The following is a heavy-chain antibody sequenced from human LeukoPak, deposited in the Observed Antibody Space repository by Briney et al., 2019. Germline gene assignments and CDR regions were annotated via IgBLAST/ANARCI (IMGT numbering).Heavy chain of an antibody. V-gene: IGHV4-61*02. CDR3: ARDLGGYCSSTSCYTGLDY. CDR1: GGSISSGSYS. Sequence: PSETLPLTCTVPGGSISSGSYSWSWIRQPAGKGLEWIGRIYTSGSTNYNPSLKSRVTISVDTSKNQFSLKLSSVTAADTAVYYCARDLGGYCSSTSCYTGLDYWGQGTLVTVSS. D-gene: IGHD2-2*02. J-gene: IGHJ4*02. CDR2: IYTSGST.